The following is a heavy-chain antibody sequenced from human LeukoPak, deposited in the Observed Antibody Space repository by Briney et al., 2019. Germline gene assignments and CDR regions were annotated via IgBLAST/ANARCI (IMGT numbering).Heavy chain of an antibody. Sequence: PGGSLRLSCAASGFTFSSYSMNWVRQPPGKGLEWIGYIYYSGSTNYNPSLKSRVAISVDTSKNQFSLKLSSVTAADTAVYYCARTREWYFDLWGRGTLVTVSS. CDR1: GFTFSSYS. V-gene: IGHV4-59*01. CDR3: ARTREWYFDL. D-gene: IGHD1-26*01. CDR2: IYYSGST. J-gene: IGHJ2*01.